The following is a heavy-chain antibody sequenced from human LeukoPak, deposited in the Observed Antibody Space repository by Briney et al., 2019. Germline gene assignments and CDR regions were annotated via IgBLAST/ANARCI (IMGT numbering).Heavy chain of an antibody. CDR3: ARKNVSGAAAGNSGMDV. CDR1: GFTFSTYG. J-gene: IGHJ6*02. Sequence: QPGGSLRLSCAASGFTFSTYGMSWVRQAPGKGLEWVSAISGSGGSTYYPDSLKGRFTISRDNSKNTLYLQVSSLRAEDTAVYYCARKNVSGAAAGNSGMDVWGQGTTVTVSS. CDR2: ISGSGGST. V-gene: IGHV3-23*01. D-gene: IGHD6-13*01.